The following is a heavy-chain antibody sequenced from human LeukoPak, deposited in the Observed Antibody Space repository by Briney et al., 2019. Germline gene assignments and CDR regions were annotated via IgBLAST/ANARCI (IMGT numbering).Heavy chain of an antibody. V-gene: IGHV3-23*01. J-gene: IGHJ3*02. Sequence: GGSLRLSCVGSGFTFRNHAMNWVRLAPGKGLEWISTSGGGGRDTYYGDSVKGRFTISRDNSKTILYLQMNSLNGADTALYYCARRGGSNGWGAFDIWGQGTMVTVSS. CDR3: ARRGGSNGWGAFDI. CDR2: SGGGGRDT. D-gene: IGHD6-19*01. CDR1: GFTFRNHA.